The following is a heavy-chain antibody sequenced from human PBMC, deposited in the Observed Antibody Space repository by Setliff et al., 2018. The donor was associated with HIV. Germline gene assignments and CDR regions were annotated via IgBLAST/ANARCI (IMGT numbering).Heavy chain of an antibody. V-gene: IGHV4-39*01. D-gene: IGHD3-9*01. CDR3: ARQRDFDWLLQNYYYMDV. Sequence: SETLSLTCTVSGGSISSRDYYWGWIRQPPGKGLEWIGSMSYSGSAYYNPSLKSRVTISVDTSKSQFSLRLSSVTAADTAVYYCARQRDFDWLLQNYYYMDVWGKGATVT. J-gene: IGHJ6*03. CDR1: GGSISSRDYY. CDR2: MSYSGSA.